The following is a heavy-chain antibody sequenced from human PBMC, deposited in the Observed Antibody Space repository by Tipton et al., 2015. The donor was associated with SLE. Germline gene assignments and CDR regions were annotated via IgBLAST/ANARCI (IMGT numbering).Heavy chain of an antibody. CDR1: GGSISSYY. V-gene: IGHV4-59*08. D-gene: IGHD6-13*01. J-gene: IGHJ3*02. Sequence: GLVKPSETLSLTCTVSGGSISSYYWSWIRQPPGKGLEWIGYIYYSGSTNYNPSLKSRVTISVDTSKNQFSLKLSSVTAADTAVYYCARHAQSSSWWGDAFDIWGQGTMVTASS. CDR3: ARHAQSSSWWGDAFDI. CDR2: IYYSGST.